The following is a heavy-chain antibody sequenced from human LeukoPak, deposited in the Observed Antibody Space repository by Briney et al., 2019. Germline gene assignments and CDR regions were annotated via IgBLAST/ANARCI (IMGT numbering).Heavy chain of an antibody. D-gene: IGHD6-19*01. V-gene: IGHV3-11*05. CDR1: EFTFSDYY. J-gene: IGHJ4*02. CDR2: ISSSSSYT. Sequence: GGSLRLSCAASEFTFSDYYMNWIRQAPGKGLEWLSYISSSSSYTNYADSVKGRFTISRDNAKNSLYLQMNSLRAEDTAVYYCARAGTVAGFDYWGQGTLVTVSS. CDR3: ARAGTVAGFDY.